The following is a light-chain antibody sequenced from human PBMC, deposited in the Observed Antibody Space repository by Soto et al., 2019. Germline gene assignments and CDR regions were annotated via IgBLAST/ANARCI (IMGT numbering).Light chain of an antibody. CDR3: STYTSSNAPNYV. CDR1: STDVGDYKY. V-gene: IGLV2-14*01. J-gene: IGLJ1*01. CDR2: DVS. Sequence: QSVLTQPASVSGSPGQSITISCTGTSTDVGDYKYVSWYQKHPGKAPKLIIFDVSSRPAGISNRFSGSKSGKTASLTISGLQPEDESDFSCSTYTSSNAPNYVFGTGTKLTVL.